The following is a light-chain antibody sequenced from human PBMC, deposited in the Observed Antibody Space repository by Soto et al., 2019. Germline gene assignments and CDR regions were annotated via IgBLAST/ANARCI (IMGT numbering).Light chain of an antibody. Sequence: DIQMTQSPSSLTASVGDRVTITCQASQDIGKFLNWYQQEPGKAPKLLIYDASDLATGVPSRFSGSGSGTYFTFTISSLQPEDIATYFCQQYGDLQPYPFGQGTKVDIX. J-gene: IGKJ2*01. CDR3: QQYGDLQPYP. CDR2: DAS. CDR1: QDIGKF. V-gene: IGKV1-33*01.